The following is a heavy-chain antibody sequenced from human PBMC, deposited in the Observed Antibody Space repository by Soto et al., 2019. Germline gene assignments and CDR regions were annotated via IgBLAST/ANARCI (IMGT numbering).Heavy chain of an antibody. CDR3: ATPVVPAAIRRDYYYYYGMDV. J-gene: IGHJ6*02. D-gene: IGHD2-2*02. Sequence: SVKVSCRASGGTFSSYAISWVRQAPGQGLEWMGGIIPIFGTANYAQKFQGRVTITADKSTSTAYMELSSLRSEDTAVYYCATPVVPAAIRRDYYYYYGMDVWGQGTTVTVSS. V-gene: IGHV1-69*06. CDR2: IIPIFGTA. CDR1: GGTFSSYA.